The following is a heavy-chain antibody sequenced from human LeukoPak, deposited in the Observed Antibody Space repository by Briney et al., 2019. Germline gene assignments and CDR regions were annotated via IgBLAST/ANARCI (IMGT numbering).Heavy chain of an antibody. CDR2: IYTSGST. V-gene: IGHV4-4*09. J-gene: IGHJ2*01. Sequence: PSETLSLTCAVYGGSFSGYYWSWIRQPPGKGLEWIGYIYTSGSTNYNPSLKSRVTISVDTSKNQFSLKLSSVTAADTAVYYCARRVPADLWGRGTLVTVSS. D-gene: IGHD1-1*01. CDR1: GGSFSGYY. CDR3: ARRVPADL.